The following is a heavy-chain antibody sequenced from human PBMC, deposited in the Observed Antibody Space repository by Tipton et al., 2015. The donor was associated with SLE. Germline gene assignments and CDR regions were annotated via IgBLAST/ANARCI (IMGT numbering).Heavy chain of an antibody. CDR3: ARHRWDGYNLFDY. CDR2: IYYSGST. D-gene: IGHD5-24*01. J-gene: IGHJ4*02. CDR1: GGSISSSSYY. Sequence: LRLSCTVSGGSISSSSYYWGWIRQPPGKGLEWIGSIYYSGSTYYNPSLKSRVTISVDTSKNQFSLKLSSVTAADTAVYYCARHRWDGYNLFDYWGQGTLVTVSS. V-gene: IGHV4-39*07.